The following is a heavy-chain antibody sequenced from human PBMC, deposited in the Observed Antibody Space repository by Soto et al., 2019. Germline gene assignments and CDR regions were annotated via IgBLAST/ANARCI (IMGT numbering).Heavy chain of an antibody. J-gene: IGHJ4*02. CDR3: VGYHYFSERDPTIYQFDS. Sequence: GGSLRLSCAASGFTFSSYDMSWVRQAPGKGLRWVSGITRSGVSTYYADSVKGRFTISRDNSKNMLSLQMNSLRAEDTAVYYCVGYHYFSERDPTIYQFDSWGQGTLVTVSS. D-gene: IGHD1-20*01. CDR1: GFTFSSYD. V-gene: IGHV3-23*01. CDR2: ITRSGVST.